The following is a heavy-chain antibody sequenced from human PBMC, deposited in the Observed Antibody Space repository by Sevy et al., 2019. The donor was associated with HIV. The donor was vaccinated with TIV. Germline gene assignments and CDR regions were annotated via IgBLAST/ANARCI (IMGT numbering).Heavy chain of an antibody. Sequence: ASVKVSCKASGGTFSSYAISWVRQAPGQGLEWMGGIIPIFGTANYAQKFQGRVTITADESTSTAYMELSSLRSEDTAVYYCARDVGHYYYDSSGHAYFDYWGQGTLVTVSS. D-gene: IGHD3-22*01. V-gene: IGHV1-69*13. CDR3: ARDVGHYYYDSSGHAYFDY. CDR2: IIPIFGTA. CDR1: GGTFSSYA. J-gene: IGHJ4*02.